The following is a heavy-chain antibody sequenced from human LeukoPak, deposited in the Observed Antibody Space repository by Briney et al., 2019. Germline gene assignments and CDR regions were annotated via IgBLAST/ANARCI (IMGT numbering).Heavy chain of an antibody. V-gene: IGHV5-51*01. D-gene: IGHD3-10*01. CDR1: GYSFTSYW. CDR3: AITEHYYGSGSYQLDY. Sequence: GESLKISCKGSGYSFTSYWIGWVRQMPGKGLEWMGIIYPGDSDTRYSPSFQGQVTISADKSISTAYLQWSSLKASDTAMYYCAITEHYYGSGSYQLDYWGQGTLVTVSS. J-gene: IGHJ4*02. CDR2: IYPGDSDT.